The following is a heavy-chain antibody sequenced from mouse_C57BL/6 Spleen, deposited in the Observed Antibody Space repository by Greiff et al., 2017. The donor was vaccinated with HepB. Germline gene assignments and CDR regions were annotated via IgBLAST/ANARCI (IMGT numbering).Heavy chain of an antibody. CDR3: ARDYGSSYYAMDY. CDR1: GYAFSSSW. J-gene: IGHJ4*01. Sequence: VKPGASVKISCKASGYAFSSSWMNWVKQRPGKGLEWIGRIYPGDGDTNYNGKFKGKATLTADKSSSTAYMQLSSLTSDDSAVYFCARDYGSSYYAMDYWGQGTSVTVSS. D-gene: IGHD1-1*01. CDR2: IYPGDGDT. V-gene: IGHV1-82*01.